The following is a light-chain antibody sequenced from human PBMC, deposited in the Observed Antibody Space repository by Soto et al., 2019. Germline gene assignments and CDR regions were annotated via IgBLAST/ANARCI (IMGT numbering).Light chain of an antibody. V-gene: IGKV3-11*01. J-gene: IGKJ4*01. CDR1: QSVSSS. CDR2: DAS. Sequence: EIVLTQSPATLSLSPGERATLFCRASQSVSSSLAWYQQKPGQAPRLLIFDASNRATGIPARFSGSGSGTDFTLTISRLEPEDFAVYYCQQRYNLPLTFGGGTKVEIK. CDR3: QQRYNLPLT.